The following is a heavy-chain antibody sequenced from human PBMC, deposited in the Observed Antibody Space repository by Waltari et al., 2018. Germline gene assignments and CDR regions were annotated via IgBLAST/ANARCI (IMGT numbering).Heavy chain of an antibody. CDR2: ISYDGSNK. Sequence: QVQLVESGGGVVQPGRSLRLSCAASGFTFSRYAMHWVRPAPGKGLEWVAVISYDGSNKYYADSVKGRFTISRDNSKNTLYLQMNSLRAEDTAVYYCARDLYDYIWGSNFDYWGQGTLVTVSS. V-gene: IGHV3-30-3*01. CDR3: ARDLYDYIWGSNFDY. D-gene: IGHD3-16*01. J-gene: IGHJ4*02. CDR1: GFTFSRYA.